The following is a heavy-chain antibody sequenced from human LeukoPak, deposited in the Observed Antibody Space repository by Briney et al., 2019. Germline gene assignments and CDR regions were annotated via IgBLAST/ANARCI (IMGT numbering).Heavy chain of an antibody. CDR3: TTHPGILRYFDWFDFDY. CDR1: GFTFSNAW. J-gene: IGHJ4*02. V-gene: IGHV3-15*01. Sequence: GGSLRLSCAASGFTFSNAWMSWVRQAPGKGLEWVGRIKSRTDGGTTDYAAPVKGRYTISRDDSKNTLYLQMNSLKTEDTAVYYCTTHPGILRYFDWFDFDYWGQGTLVTVSS. D-gene: IGHD3-9*01. CDR2: IKSRTDGGTT.